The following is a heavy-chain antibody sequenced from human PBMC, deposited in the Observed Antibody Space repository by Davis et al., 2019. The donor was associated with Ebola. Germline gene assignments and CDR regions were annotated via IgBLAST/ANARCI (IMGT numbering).Heavy chain of an antibody. J-gene: IGHJ5*02. CDR3: ARQVWNFDNWFDP. Sequence: GGSLRLSCAASGFTFSSYAMSWVRQAPGKGLEWVSAIAGSGGSTYHADSVKGRFTISRDNAKNSLYLQMNSLRAEDTAVYYCARQVWNFDNWFDPWGQGTLVTVSS. CDR1: GFTFSSYA. D-gene: IGHD1-7*01. CDR2: IAGSGGST. V-gene: IGHV3-23*01.